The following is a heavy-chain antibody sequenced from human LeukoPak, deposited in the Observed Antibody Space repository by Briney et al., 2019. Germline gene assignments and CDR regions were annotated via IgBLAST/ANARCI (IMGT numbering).Heavy chain of an antibody. V-gene: IGHV4-59*01. Sequence: SETLSLTCTVSGGSISSYYWSWIRQPPGKGLEWIGYIYYSGSTNYNPSLKSRVTISVDTSKNQFSLKLSSVTAADSAVYYCARVGRYGYNLEYFDYWGQGTLVTVSS. CDR3: ARVGRYGYNLEYFDY. D-gene: IGHD5-24*01. CDR2: IYYSGST. J-gene: IGHJ4*02. CDR1: GGSISSYY.